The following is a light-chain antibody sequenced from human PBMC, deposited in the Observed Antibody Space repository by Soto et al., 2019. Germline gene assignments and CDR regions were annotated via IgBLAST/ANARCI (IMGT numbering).Light chain of an antibody. CDR3: QQYGSSSWT. Sequence: EIVMTHSPATLSVSAVEVSTLSCRASQSVDSNVAWYQMKPGQAPRLLIYDTSTRATGIPDRFSGSGSGTDFTLTISRLEPEDFAVYYCQQYGSSSWTFGQGTKVDIK. J-gene: IGKJ1*01. V-gene: IGKV3-20*01. CDR1: QSVDSN. CDR2: DTS.